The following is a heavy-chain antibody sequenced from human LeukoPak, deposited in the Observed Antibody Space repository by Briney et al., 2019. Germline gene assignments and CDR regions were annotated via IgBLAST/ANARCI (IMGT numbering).Heavy chain of an antibody. Sequence: SETLSLTCTVSGVSISSSNSYWGWIRQPPGKGLEWIGSIYYSGNTYYNASLKSQVSISIDTSKNQFSLKVRSVTAADTALYYCARDRKYYYHMDVWGKGTTVTVSS. CDR3: ARDRKYYYHMDV. D-gene: IGHD1-14*01. CDR1: GVSISSSNSY. J-gene: IGHJ6*03. CDR2: IYYSGNT. V-gene: IGHV4-39*07.